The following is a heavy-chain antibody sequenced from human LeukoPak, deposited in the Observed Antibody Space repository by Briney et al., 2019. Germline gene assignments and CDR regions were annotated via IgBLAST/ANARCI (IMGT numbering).Heavy chain of an antibody. CDR1: GGSINSHY. V-gene: IGHV4-59*08. D-gene: IGHD6-19*01. CDR3: VRRDTGWNYLDY. Sequence: SETLSLTCAVSGGSINSHYWGWIRQPPGKGLQWIGDIYYTGKINYNPSLKSRVAITPDTSKDHLSLNLTSVLAADTAIYYCVRRDTGWNYLDYWGQGILVTVSS. CDR2: IYYTGKI. J-gene: IGHJ4*02.